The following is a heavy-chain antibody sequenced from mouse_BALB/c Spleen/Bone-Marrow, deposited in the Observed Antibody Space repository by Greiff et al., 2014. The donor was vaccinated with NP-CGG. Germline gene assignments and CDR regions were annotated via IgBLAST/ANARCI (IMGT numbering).Heavy chain of an antibody. CDR2: IRNKANGYTT. V-gene: IGHV7-3*02. CDR1: GFTFTDYY. Sequence: DVHLVESGGGLVQPGGSLRLSCATSGFTFTDYYMSWVRQTPGKALEWLGFIRNKANGYTTDYSVSVKGRFTISRDNSQSILYLQMNTLRAEDSATYYCARDKNYDIYWYFDVWGAGTTVTVSS. J-gene: IGHJ1*01. D-gene: IGHD1-1*01. CDR3: ARDKNYDIYWYFDV.